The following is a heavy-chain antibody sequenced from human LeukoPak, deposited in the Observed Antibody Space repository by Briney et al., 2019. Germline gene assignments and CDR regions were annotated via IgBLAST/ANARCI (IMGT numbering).Heavy chain of an antibody. J-gene: IGHJ6*03. D-gene: IGHD2-2*01. V-gene: IGHV3-23*01. CDR1: GFTFSSYA. Sequence: PEGSLRLSCAASGFTFSSYAMSWVRQAPGKGLEWVSAISGSGGSTYYADSVKGRFTISRDNSKNTLYLQMNSLRAEDTAVYYCAKGARTVVPAAMRPDYYYMDVWGKGTTVTVSS. CDR2: ISGSGGST. CDR3: AKGARTVVPAAMRPDYYYMDV.